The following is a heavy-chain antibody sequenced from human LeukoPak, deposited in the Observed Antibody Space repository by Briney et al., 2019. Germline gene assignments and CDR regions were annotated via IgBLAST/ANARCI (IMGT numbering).Heavy chain of an antibody. V-gene: IGHV3-9*01. CDR3: AKDIRSSLYYYFDY. CDR1: GFTFDDYA. D-gene: IGHD6-13*01. J-gene: IGHJ4*02. CDR2: ISWNSGSI. Sequence: GRSLRLSCAASGFTFDDYAMHWVRHAPGKGREWVSGISWNSGSIGYAVSVKGRFTISRDNAKNSLYLQIHRVRDEDTGLCLCAKDIRSSLYYYFDYWGQGTLVTVSS.